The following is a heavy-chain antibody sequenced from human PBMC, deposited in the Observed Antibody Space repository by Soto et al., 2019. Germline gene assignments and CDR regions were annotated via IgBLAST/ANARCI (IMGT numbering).Heavy chain of an antibody. CDR3: TTARAYYYGSGKLGLFFDDFDI. J-gene: IGHJ3*02. Sequence: PGGSLRLSCAASGFTFSNAWMSWVRQAPGKGLERVGRIKSKTDGGTTDYAAPVKGRFTISRDDSKNTLYLQMNSLKTEDTAVYYCTTARAYYYGSGKLGLFFDDFDIWGQGTRV. CDR1: GFTFSNAW. CDR2: IKSKTDGGTT. D-gene: IGHD3-10*01. V-gene: IGHV3-15*01.